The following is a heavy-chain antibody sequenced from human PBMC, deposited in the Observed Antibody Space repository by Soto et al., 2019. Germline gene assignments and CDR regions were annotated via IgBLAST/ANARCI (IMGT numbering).Heavy chain of an antibody. CDR2: TYYRSRWYN. D-gene: IGHD6-19*01. Sequence: SQTLSLTGAISWDSRSCNSAAWNWIKQYPSRGVEWLGRTYYRSRWYNDYAVSVKSRITVNPDTSKNQFSLHLNSVTPEDTAVHYCAGTTSLQWYYMDVRDKGTTATASS. J-gene: IGHJ6*03. CDR1: WDSRSCNSAA. CDR3: AGTTSLQWYYMDV. V-gene: IGHV6-1*01.